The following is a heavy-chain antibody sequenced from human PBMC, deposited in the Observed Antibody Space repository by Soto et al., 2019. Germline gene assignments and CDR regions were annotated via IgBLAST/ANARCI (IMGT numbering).Heavy chain of an antibody. CDR1: GGTFSSYA. D-gene: IGHD5-18*01. V-gene: IGHV1-69*13. J-gene: IGHJ5*02. CDR3: ARDSGYSYGQGNWFDP. CDR2: IIPIFGTA. Sequence: EASVKVSCKASGGTFSSYAISWVRQAPGQGLEWMGGIIPIFGTANYAQKFQGRVTITADESTSTAYMELSSLRSEDTAVYYCARDSGYSYGQGNWFDPWGQRTLVTVSS.